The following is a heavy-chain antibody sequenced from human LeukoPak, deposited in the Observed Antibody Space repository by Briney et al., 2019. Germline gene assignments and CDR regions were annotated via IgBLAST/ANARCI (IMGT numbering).Heavy chain of an antibody. CDR1: GFTFSDYY. CDR2: ISSSGSTI. J-gene: IGHJ1*01. D-gene: IGHD3-22*01. V-gene: IGHV3-11*04. Sequence: GGSLRLSCAASGFTFSDYYMSWIRQAPGKGLEWVSYISSSGSTIYYADSVKGRFTISRDNAKNSPYLQMNSLRAEDTAVFYCASGGNYYDNSGYLFQYWGQGTLVTVSS. CDR3: ASGGNYYDNSGYLFQY.